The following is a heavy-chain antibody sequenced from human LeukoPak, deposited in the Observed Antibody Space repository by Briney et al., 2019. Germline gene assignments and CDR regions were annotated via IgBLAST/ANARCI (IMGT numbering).Heavy chain of an antibody. D-gene: IGHD3-10*01. CDR1: GFTFSTYA. CDR2: ISSSSSSI. V-gene: IGHV3-48*01. J-gene: IGHJ4*02. CDR3: ARDLSLLWFGEFGY. Sequence: GGSLRLSCAASGFTFSTYALSWVRQAPGKGLEWVSYISSSSSSIYYADSVKGRFTISRDNAKNSLYLQMNSLRAEDTAVYYCARDLSLLWFGEFGYWGQGSLVTVSS.